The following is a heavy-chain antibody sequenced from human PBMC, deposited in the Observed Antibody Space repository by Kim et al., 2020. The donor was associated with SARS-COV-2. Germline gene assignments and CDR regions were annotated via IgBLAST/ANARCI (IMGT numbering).Heavy chain of an antibody. CDR2: ISGSGTTP. CDR3: AKDRGGYTRGWYKGGYHFDY. V-gene: IGHV3-23*01. Sequence: GGSLRLSCAASGFTFSNFAINWVRQAPGKGLEWVSAISGSGTTPYYADSVTGRVTISRDNSKNTVYLQMNSLRVEDTAMYYCAKDRGGYTRGWYKGGYHFDYGGQGTLVTGSS. J-gene: IGHJ4*02. CDR1: GFTFSNFA. D-gene: IGHD6-19*01.